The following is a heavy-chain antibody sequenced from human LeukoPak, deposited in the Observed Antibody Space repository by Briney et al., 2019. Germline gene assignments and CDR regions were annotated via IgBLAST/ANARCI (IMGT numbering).Heavy chain of an antibody. J-gene: IGHJ6*02. Sequence: GGSLRLSRAASGFTFSSYAMSWVRQAPGKGLEWVSAISGSGGSTYYADSVKGRFTISRDNSKNTLYLQMNSLRAEDTAVYYCAKEGEVAVAGYYYYYYGMDVWGQGTTVTVSS. D-gene: IGHD6-19*01. V-gene: IGHV3-23*01. CDR1: GFTFSSYA. CDR3: AKEGEVAVAGYYYYYYGMDV. CDR2: ISGSGGST.